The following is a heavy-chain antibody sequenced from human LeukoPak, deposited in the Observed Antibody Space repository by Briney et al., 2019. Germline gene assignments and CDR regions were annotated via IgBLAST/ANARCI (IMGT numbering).Heavy chain of an antibody. V-gene: IGHV4-34*01. J-gene: IGHJ1*01. CDR1: GGSFSGYY. D-gene: IGHD3-22*01. Sequence: SETLSLTCAVYGGSFSGYYWSWIRQPPGKGLEWIGEINHSGSTNYNPSLKSRVTISVDTSNNQFSLTLRSVTAADTAIYYCARRRYYDGSGYLEWGQGTLLSVSS. CDR2: INHSGST. CDR3: ARRRYYDGSGYLE.